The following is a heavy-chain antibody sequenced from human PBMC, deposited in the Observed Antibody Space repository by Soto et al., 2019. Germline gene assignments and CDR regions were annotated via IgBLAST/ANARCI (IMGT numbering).Heavy chain of an antibody. D-gene: IGHD2-8*01. J-gene: IGHJ4*02. Sequence: SETLSLTCTVSGGSISSCGYYWTWIRHHPGKGLEWIGYIYYSGSTYYNPSLKSRVTISIDTSKNQFSLKLSSVTAADTAVYYCARELHCTNGVCYKYYFDFWGQGTLVTVSS. CDR1: GGSISSCGYY. CDR2: IYYSGST. V-gene: IGHV4-31*03. CDR3: ARELHCTNGVCYKYYFDF.